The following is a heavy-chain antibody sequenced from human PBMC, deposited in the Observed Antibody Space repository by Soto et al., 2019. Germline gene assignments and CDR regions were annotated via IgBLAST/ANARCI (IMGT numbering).Heavy chain of an antibody. CDR1: GGSFSGYY. CDR3: ARRDRVRGQALDY. Sequence: SETLSLTCAVYGGSFSGYYWSWIRQPPGKGLEWIGEINHSGSTNYNPSLKSRVTISVDTSKNQFSLKLSSVTAADTAVYYCARRDRVRGQALDYWGQGTLVTVSS. D-gene: IGHD3-10*01. CDR2: INHSGST. V-gene: IGHV4-34*01. J-gene: IGHJ4*02.